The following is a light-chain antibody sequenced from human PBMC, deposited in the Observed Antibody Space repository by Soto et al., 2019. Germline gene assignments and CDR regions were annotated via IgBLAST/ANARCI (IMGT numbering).Light chain of an antibody. CDR2: DAS. J-gene: IGKJ4*01. V-gene: IGKV3-11*01. CDR1: QSISSS. Sequence: EIVLTQSPGTLSLSPGERATLSCRASQSISSSLAWYQQNPGQAPRLLIFDASNRATGIPVRFSGSGSGTDFTLTISSLEPDDFTVYYCQQHSDLPLTFGGGTRVEI. CDR3: QQHSDLPLT.